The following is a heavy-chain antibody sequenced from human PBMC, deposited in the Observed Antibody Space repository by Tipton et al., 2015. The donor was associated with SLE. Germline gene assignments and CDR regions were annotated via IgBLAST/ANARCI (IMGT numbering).Heavy chain of an antibody. D-gene: IGHD2-21*02. J-gene: IGHJ4*02. V-gene: IGHV4-59*01. CDR3: ARGRVTSDY. CDR1: GGSISSYY. Sequence: TLSLTCTVSGGSISSYYWSWIRQPPGKGLEWIGYIYYSGSTNYNPSLQSRVTISVDTSKNQFSLKLSSVTAADTAVYYCARGRVTSDYWGQGTLVTVSS. CDR2: IYYSGST.